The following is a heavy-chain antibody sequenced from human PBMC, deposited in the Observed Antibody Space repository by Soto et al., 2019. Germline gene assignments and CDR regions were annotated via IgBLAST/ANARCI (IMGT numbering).Heavy chain of an antibody. V-gene: IGHV3-21*01. CDR3: ARENGHCTDACNRGGFDI. Sequence: EVQVVESGGGLVKPGGSLRLSCAASGFTFSEYSFLWVRQAPGKGLEWLSFIANGDNHIFYSDSVKGRFTISRDNAKNSVYLQLNSLRADDSAVYYCARENGHCTDACNRGGFDIWGQGTMVTVSS. CDR2: IANGDNHI. J-gene: IGHJ3*02. CDR1: GFTFSEYS. D-gene: IGHD2-15*01.